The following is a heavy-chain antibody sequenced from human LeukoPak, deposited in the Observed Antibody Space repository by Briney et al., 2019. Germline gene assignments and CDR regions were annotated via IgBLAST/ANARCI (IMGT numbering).Heavy chain of an antibody. J-gene: IGHJ6*02. CDR2: ISAYNGNT. D-gene: IGHD3-22*01. V-gene: IGHV1-18*01. CDR1: GYTFTSYG. CDR3: ARSDSQYYYYYGMDV. Sequence: ASVKVSCKASGYTFTSYGISWVRQAPGQGLEWMGWISAYNGNTNYAQKLQGRVTMTTDTSTSTAYMELRSLRSDDSAVYYCARSDSQYYYYYGMDVRGQGTTVTVSS.